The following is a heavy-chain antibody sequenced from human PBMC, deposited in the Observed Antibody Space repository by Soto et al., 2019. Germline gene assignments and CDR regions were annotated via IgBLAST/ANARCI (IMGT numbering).Heavy chain of an antibody. Sequence: QVQLVESGGGVVQPGRSLRLSCAAYGFTFSSYAMHWVRQAPGKGLEWVAVISYDGSNKYYADYVKGRFTISRANSKNTLYLQRNSLRAEDTAVYYCARNQDDNVVVPAARTPEYYRIHVTCQRTTVTVSS. CDR3: ARNQDDNVVVPAARTPEYYRIHV. J-gene: IGHJ6*02. V-gene: IGHV3-30-3*01. CDR2: ISYDGSNK. CDR1: GFTFSSYA. D-gene: IGHD2-2*01.